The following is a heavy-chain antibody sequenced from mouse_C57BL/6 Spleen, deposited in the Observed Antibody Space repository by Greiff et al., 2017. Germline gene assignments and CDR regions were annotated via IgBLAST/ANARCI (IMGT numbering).Heavy chain of an antibody. D-gene: IGHD1-1*01. J-gene: IGHJ1*03. Sequence: VKLEESEGGLVQPGSSMKLSCTASGFTFSDYYMAWVRQVPEKGLEWVANINYDGSSTYYLDSLKSRFIISRDNAKNILYLQMSSLKSEDTATYYCARHPQIGSSYNWYFDVWGTGTTVTVSS. CDR3: ARHPQIGSSYNWYFDV. V-gene: IGHV5-16*01. CDR1: GFTFSDYY. CDR2: INYDGSST.